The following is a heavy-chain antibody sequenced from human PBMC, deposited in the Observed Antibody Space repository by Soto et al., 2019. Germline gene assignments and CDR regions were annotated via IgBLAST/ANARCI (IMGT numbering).Heavy chain of an antibody. CDR1: GGTFSSYT. CDR2: IIPMLGIA. V-gene: IGHV1-69*02. D-gene: IGHD5-18*01. Sequence: QVQLVQSGAEVKKPGSSVKVSCKASGGTFSSYTFSWVRQAPGQGLEWMGRIIPMLGIANYAQKFQGRVTLTADKSTSTAYMELSSLRSEDTAVYYCANRGYSYGFVIYGGQGTLVTVSS. J-gene: IGHJ4*02. CDR3: ANRGYSYGFVIY.